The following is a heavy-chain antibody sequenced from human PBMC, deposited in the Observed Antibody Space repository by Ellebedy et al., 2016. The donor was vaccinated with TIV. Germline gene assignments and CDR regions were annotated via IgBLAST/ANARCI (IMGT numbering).Heavy chain of an antibody. D-gene: IGHD4-17*01. J-gene: IGHJ4*02. CDR1: GFTFSTYW. Sequence: GESLKISCTASGFTFSTYWMNWVRQAPGKGLEWVANIKQDGTEENYVDSVRGRFTISRDNAKKSVSLQMSSLRGDDTAVYYCARGLSDYGDIKLDYWGQGALVTVPS. CDR2: IKQDGTEE. V-gene: IGHV3-7*03. CDR3: ARGLSDYGDIKLDY.